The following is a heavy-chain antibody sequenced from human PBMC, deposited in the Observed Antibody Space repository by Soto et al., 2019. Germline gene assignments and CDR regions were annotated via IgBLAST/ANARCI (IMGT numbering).Heavy chain of an antibody. Sequence: EVQLVESGGGLVQPGGSLRLSCAASGFTFSNYSMNWVRQAPGKGLEWVSYISSSRRTIYYGDSAKGRFTISRDNAKNSRYRQMNSLRDDDTAVYYCARVGEGATFDYWGQGTLVTVSS. D-gene: IGHD3-16*01. V-gene: IGHV3-48*02. CDR3: ARVGEGATFDY. J-gene: IGHJ4*02. CDR2: ISSSRRTI. CDR1: GFTFSNYS.